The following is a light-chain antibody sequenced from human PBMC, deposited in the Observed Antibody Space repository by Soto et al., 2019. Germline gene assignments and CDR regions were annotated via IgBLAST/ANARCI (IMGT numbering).Light chain of an antibody. CDR2: AAS. V-gene: IGKV1-27*01. Sequence: DIQMTQSPSSLSASVGDRVTITCRASQGISNYLAWYQQKPGKVPKVLIYAASTLQSGVPSRLSGRGSGTDFTLTISSMQPKDVATYNCQKYNSTPLTFGRVTRVEIK. CDR1: QGISNY. CDR3: QKYNSTPLT. J-gene: IGKJ1*01.